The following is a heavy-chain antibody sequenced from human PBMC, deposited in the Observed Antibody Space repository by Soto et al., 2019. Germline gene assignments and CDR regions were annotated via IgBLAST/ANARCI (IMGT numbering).Heavy chain of an antibody. CDR2: ISGDGGST. CDR1: GFTFSSYA. Sequence: PGGSLRLSCTTSGFTFSSYAMGWVRQAPGKGLEWVSGISGDGGSTYYADSVKGRFTMSRDNSKNTLYLQMSSLRAEDTAVYYCAKGRWPYSGSWDPFDYGGRGTLVTVSS. CDR3: AKGRWPYSGSWDPFDY. V-gene: IGHV3-23*01. D-gene: IGHD6-13*01. J-gene: IGHJ4*02.